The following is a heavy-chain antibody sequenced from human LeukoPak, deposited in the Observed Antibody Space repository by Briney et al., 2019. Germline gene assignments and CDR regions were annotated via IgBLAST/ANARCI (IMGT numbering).Heavy chain of an antibody. Sequence: SETLSLTCAVYGGSFSGYYWSWIRQPPGKGLEWIGEISHSGSTNYNPSLKSRVTISVDTSKNQFSLKLSSVTAADTAVYYCARRPDYGYYYGMDVWGQGTTVTVSS. D-gene: IGHD4-17*01. CDR2: ISHSGST. V-gene: IGHV4-34*01. CDR3: ARRPDYGYYYGMDV. CDR1: GGSFSGYY. J-gene: IGHJ6*02.